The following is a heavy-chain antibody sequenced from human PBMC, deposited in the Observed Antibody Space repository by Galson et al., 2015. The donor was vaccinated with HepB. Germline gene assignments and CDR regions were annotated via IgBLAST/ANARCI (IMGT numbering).Heavy chain of an antibody. D-gene: IGHD6-13*01. CDR1: GDSVSSNSAA. CDR3: ARDLGAAAGIAGWFDP. Sequence: CAISGDSVSSNSAAWNWIRQSPSRGLEWLGRTYYRSKWYNDYAVSVKSRITINPDTSKNLSSLQLNSVTPEDTAVYYCARDLGAAAGIAGWFDPWGQGTLVTVSS. J-gene: IGHJ5*02. CDR2: TYYRSKWYN. V-gene: IGHV6-1*01.